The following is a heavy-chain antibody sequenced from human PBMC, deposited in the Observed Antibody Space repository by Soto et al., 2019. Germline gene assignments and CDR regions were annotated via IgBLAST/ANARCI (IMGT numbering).Heavy chain of an antibody. D-gene: IGHD3-10*01. J-gene: IGHJ6*02. CDR2: MNPNSGST. V-gene: IGHV1-8*01. Sequence: GASVKVSCKASGYTFTSYDINWVRQATGQGLEWMGWMNPNSGSTGYAQKFQGRVTMTRNTSISTAYMELSSLRSEDTAVYYCARDPDGSGSYYYYYYGMDVWGQGTTVTVSS. CDR3: ARDPDGSGSYYYYYYGMDV. CDR1: GYTFTSYD.